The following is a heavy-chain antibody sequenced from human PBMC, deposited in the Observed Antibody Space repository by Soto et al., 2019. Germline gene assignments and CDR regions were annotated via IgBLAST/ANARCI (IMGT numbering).Heavy chain of an antibody. CDR2: ISYDGSNK. CDR3: ARDSDYGDYDPYYFDY. J-gene: IGHJ4*02. Sequence: QVQLVESGGGVVQPGRSLRLSCAASGFTFSSYAMHWVRQAPGKGLEWVAVISYDGSNKYYADSVKGRFTISRDNSKSTLYLQMNSLRAEDTAVYYCARDSDYGDYDPYYFDYWGQGTLVTVSS. D-gene: IGHD4-17*01. CDR1: GFTFSSYA. V-gene: IGHV3-30-3*01.